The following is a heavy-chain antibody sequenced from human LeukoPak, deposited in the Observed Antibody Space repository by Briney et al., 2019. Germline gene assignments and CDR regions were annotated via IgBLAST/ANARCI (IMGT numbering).Heavy chain of an antibody. D-gene: IGHD3-16*01. J-gene: IGHJ6*03. CDR3: ARDQGSLPVWFYYYMDV. CDR2: ISYDGTNK. V-gene: IGHV3-30*01. Sequence: QPGGSLRLSCVASGFTFSSYAMHWVRQAPGKGLEWLAVISYDGTNKYYADSVKSRFTISRDNSKNTLYLQMNSLRDEDTAVYYCARDQGSLPVWFYYYMDVWGSGTTVTVSS. CDR1: GFTFSSYA.